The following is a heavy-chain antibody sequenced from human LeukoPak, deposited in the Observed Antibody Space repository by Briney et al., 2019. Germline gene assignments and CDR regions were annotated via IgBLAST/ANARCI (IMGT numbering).Heavy chain of an antibody. D-gene: IGHD3-10*01. V-gene: IGHV4-39*01. CDR3: AREYYYGSGRLFDY. Sequence: SETLSLTCTVSGGSISSSSYYWGWIRQPPGKGLEWIGSIYYSGSTYYNPSLKSRVTISVDTSKNQFSLKLSSVTAADTAVYYCAREYYYGSGRLFDYWGQGTLVTVSS. J-gene: IGHJ4*02. CDR1: GGSISSSSYY. CDR2: IYYSGST.